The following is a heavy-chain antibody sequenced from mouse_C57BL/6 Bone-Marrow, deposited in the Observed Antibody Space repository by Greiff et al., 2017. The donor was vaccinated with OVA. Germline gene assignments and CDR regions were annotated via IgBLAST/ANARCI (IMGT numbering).Heavy chain of an antibody. J-gene: IGHJ2*01. CDR2: IYPGSGNT. D-gene: IGHD1-1*01. V-gene: IGHV1-66*01. CDR1: GYSFTSYY. CDR3: AGGGSSYFDY. Sequence: VKVVESGPELVKPGASVKISCKASGYSFTSYYIHWVKQRPGQGLEWIGWIYPGSGNTKYNEKFKGKATLTADTSSSTAYMQLSSLTSEDSAVYYCAGGGSSYFDYWGQGTTLTVSS.